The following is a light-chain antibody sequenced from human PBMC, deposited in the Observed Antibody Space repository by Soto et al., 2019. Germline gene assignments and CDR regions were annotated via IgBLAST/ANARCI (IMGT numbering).Light chain of an antibody. CDR1: QSVSSN. CDR2: GAS. CDR3: LQDYGDSWT. Sequence: IVLTQSPATLSLSAGERVTLSCRASQSVSSNLAWYQQKPGQAPRLLIYGASTRATGIPARFSGSGSGTEFTLTISSLQSEDFESYYCLQDYGDSWTFGQGTKVDI. J-gene: IGKJ1*01. V-gene: IGKV3-15*01.